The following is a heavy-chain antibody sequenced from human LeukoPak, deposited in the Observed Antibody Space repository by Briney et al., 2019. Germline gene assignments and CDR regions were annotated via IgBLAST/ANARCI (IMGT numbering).Heavy chain of an antibody. V-gene: IGHV3-7*04. CDR2: IKQDGSEK. D-gene: IGHD2-15*01. Sequence: GGSLRLSCAASGFTVSSNYMSWVRQAPGKGLEWVANIKQDGSEKYYVDSVKGRFSISRDNAKNSLFLQMNSLRAEDTAVYYCARDRSPCSGGRCYSYNWFDPWGQGTLVTVSS. CDR3: ARDRSPCSGGRCYSYNWFDP. J-gene: IGHJ5*02. CDR1: GFTVSSNY.